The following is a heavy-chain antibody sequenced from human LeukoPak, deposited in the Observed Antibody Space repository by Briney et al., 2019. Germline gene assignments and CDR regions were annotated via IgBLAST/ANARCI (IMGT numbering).Heavy chain of an antibody. CDR3: AIHGGGTIRIEAFDV. J-gene: IGHJ3*01. V-gene: IGHV3-7*03. Sequence: GGSLRLSCAASGFTFSTYRMSWVRQAPGKGLEWVANIKQDGSEKYYVDSVKGRFTISRDNAKNTLYLQMNSLRDEDTALYYCAIHGGGTIRIEAFDVWGQGTMVTISS. CDR1: GFTFSTYR. D-gene: IGHD3-3*01. CDR2: IKQDGSEK.